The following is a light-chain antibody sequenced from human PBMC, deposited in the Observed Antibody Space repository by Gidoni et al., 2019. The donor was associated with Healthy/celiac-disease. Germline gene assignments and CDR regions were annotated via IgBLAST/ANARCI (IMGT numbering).Light chain of an antibody. CDR3: QKYNNWPL. V-gene: IGKV3-15*01. Sequence: ELVMTQSPATLSVSPGERATLSCRASQSVSSNLAWYQQKPGQAPRLLIYGASTRATGIPARFSGSGSGTEFTLTISSLQSEDFAVYYCQKYNNWPLFGPGTKVEIK. CDR1: QSVSSN. CDR2: GAS. J-gene: IGKJ3*01.